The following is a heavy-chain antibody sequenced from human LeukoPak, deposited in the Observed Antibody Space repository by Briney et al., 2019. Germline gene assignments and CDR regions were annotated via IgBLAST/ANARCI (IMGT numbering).Heavy chain of an antibody. CDR1: GGPIRSYY. CDR2: IHDSGRT. V-gene: IGHV4-59*01. D-gene: IGHD2-15*01. CDR3: ARVYCSGGSCYSLSFDI. J-gene: IGHJ3*02. Sequence: SETRSLTCTVSGGPIRSYYWSWIRQAPGKGLQWIGYIHDSGRTNYSPSLQSRVTMSLDASKYQVSLKVRSVTAADTAVYFCARVYCSGGSCYSLSFDIWGQGTLVTVSS.